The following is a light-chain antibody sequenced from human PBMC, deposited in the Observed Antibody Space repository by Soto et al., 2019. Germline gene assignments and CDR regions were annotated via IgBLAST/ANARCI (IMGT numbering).Light chain of an antibody. CDR1: SSDVGGYNY. CDR2: DVS. J-gene: IGLJ2*01. Sequence: QSVLTQPRSVSGSPGQSVTISCTGTSSDVGGYNYVSWYQQHPGKAPKVMIYDVSKRPSGVPDRFSGSKSGNTASLTISGLQADDEADYYCCSYAGSYTVVFGGGTKVTVL. V-gene: IGLV2-11*01. CDR3: CSYAGSYTVV.